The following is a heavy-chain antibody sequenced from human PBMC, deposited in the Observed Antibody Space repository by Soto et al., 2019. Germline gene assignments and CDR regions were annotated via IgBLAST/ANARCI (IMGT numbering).Heavy chain of an antibody. J-gene: IGHJ4*02. CDR3: ARRVTYYYGSGSYYYRGDYFDY. CDR1: GYTLTELS. CDR2: FDPEDGET. D-gene: IGHD3-10*01. V-gene: IGHV1-24*01. Sequence: ASVKVSCKVSGYTLTELSMHWVRQAPGKGLEWMGGFDPEDGETIYAQKFQGRVTMTEDTSTDTAYMELSSLRSEDTAVYYCARRVTYYYGSGSYYYRGDYFDYWGQGTLVTVSS.